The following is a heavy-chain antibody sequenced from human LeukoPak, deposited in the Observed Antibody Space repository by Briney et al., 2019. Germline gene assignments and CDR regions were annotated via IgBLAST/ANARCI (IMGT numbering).Heavy chain of an antibody. V-gene: IGHV3-23*01. CDR2: ISGSGGST. CDR1: GFTFSSYS. CDR3: AKDRDIVGASYFDY. D-gene: IGHD1-26*01. J-gene: IGHJ4*02. Sequence: PGGSLRLSCAASGFTFSSYSMSWVRQAPGKGLEWVSAISGSGGSTYYADSVKGRFTISRDNSKNTLYLQMNSLRAEDTAVYYCAKDRDIVGASYFDYWGQGTLVTVSS.